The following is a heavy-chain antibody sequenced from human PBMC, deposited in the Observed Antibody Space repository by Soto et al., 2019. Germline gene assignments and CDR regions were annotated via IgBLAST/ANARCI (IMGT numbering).Heavy chain of an antibody. J-gene: IGHJ4*02. D-gene: IGHD1-26*01. CDR3: ARDGGRHSGGIDY. V-gene: IGHV1-69*01. Sequence: QVQLVQSGAEVKKPGSSVNVYCKASGGTFSSYSINWVRQAPGQGLEWMGEIIPIFGTANYAQKFQGRVTITADESTSTAYMELSSRRSEDTAVYYCARDGGRHSGGIDYWGQGTLVTVSS. CDR1: GGTFSSYS. CDR2: IIPIFGTA.